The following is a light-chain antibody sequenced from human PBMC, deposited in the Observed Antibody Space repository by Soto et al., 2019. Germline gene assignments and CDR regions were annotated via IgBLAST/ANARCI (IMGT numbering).Light chain of an antibody. V-gene: IGLV6-57*03. CDR1: SGSIASHY. CDR2: DAS. CDR3: QSYNTGHNEVI. J-gene: IGLJ2*01. Sequence: NFMLTQPHSVSGSPGTTLSISCTRSSGSIASHYVQWYQHRPGSAPTVVIYDASRRPSVVPDRFSGSIDTSSNSASLAVSGLKSEYEAHYYCQSYNTGHNEVIFGGGTKLTVL.